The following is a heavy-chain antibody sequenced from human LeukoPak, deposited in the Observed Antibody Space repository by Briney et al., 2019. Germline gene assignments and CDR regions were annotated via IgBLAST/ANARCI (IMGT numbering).Heavy chain of an antibody. CDR2: IKQDGSEK. CDR3: ARGGRSSSWDGDFYYFDY. V-gene: IGHV3-7*01. Sequence: GGSLRLSCAASGFTFSSYWMSWVRQAPGKGLEWVANIKQDGSEKYYVDSVEGRFTISRDNAKNSLYLQMNSLRAEDTAVYYCARGGRSSSWDGDFYYFDYWGQGTLVTVSS. CDR1: GFTFSSYW. J-gene: IGHJ4*02. D-gene: IGHD6-13*01.